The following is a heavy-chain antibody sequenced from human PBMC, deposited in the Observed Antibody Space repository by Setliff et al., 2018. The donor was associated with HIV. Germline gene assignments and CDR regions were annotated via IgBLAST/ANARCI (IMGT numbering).Heavy chain of an antibody. CDR3: ARDLMVRGGPWFDP. CDR2: ISSSSSYI. CDR1: GFTFSSYS. J-gene: IGHJ5*02. Sequence: LRLSCAASGFTFSSYSMNWVRQAPGKGLEWVSSISSSSSYIYYADSVKGRFTISRDNAKNSLYLQMNSLRAEETAVYYCARDLMVRGGPWFDPWGQGTLVTVSS. V-gene: IGHV3-21*01. D-gene: IGHD3-10*01.